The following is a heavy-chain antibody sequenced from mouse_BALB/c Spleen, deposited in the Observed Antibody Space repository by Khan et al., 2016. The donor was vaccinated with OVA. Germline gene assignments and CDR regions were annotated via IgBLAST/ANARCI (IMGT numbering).Heavy chain of an antibody. J-gene: IGHJ2*01. CDR2: ISYSGST. Sequence: EVQLQESGPGLVKPSQSLSLTCTVTGYSITSGYGWNWIRKFPGNKLEWMGYISYSGSTNYNPSLKSRISITRDTSKNQFFLQLNSVTSEDTATYYCARTARIKYWGQGTTLTVAS. D-gene: IGHD1-2*01. CDR1: GYSITSGYG. CDR3: ARTARIKY. V-gene: IGHV3-2*02.